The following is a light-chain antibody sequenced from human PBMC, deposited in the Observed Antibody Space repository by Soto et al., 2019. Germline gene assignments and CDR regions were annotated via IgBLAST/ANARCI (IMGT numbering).Light chain of an antibody. Sequence: EIVMTQSPATLSVSPGERATLSCRASRNINRKLAWYQQKPGQAPRLLISGASTRATGIPARFSGSGSGTEFTLIISSLLSEDFAVYYCQQYYDYPPLIFGGGTKVEIK. J-gene: IGKJ4*01. CDR3: QQYYDYPPLI. CDR2: GAS. V-gene: IGKV3-15*01. CDR1: RNINRK.